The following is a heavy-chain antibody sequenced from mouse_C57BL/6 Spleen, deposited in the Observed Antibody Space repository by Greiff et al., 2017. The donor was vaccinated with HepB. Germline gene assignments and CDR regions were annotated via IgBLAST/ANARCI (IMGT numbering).Heavy chain of an antibody. CDR1: GYTFTSYW. D-gene: IGHD1-1*01. V-gene: IGHV1-69*01. CDR2: IDPSDSYT. CDR3: ARSTTVVPYYIDY. Sequence: QVQLQQPGAELVMPGASVKLSCKASGYTFTSYWMHWVKQRPGQGLEWIGEIDPSDSYTNYNQKFKGKSTLTVDKSSSTAYMQLSSLTSEDSAVYYCARSTTVVPYYIDYWGQGTTLTVSS. J-gene: IGHJ2*01.